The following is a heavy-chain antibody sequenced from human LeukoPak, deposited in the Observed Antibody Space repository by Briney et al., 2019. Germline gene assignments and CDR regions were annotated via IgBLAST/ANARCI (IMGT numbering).Heavy chain of an antibody. CDR3: ARVQTGKKEDDAFDI. J-gene: IGHJ3*02. Sequence: GASVKVSCKASGYTFTSYGISWVRQAPGQGLEWMGWISAYNGNTNYAQKLQGRVTMTTDTSTSTAYMELRSLRSDDTAVYYCARVQTGKKEDDAFDIWGQGTMVTVSS. V-gene: IGHV1-18*01. CDR1: GYTFTSYG. D-gene: IGHD1-1*01. CDR2: ISAYNGNT.